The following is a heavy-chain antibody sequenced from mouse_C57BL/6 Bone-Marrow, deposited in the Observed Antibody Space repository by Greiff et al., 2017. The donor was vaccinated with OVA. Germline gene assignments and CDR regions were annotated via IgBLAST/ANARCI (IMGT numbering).Heavy chain of an antibody. D-gene: IGHD1-1*01. CDR1: GYTFTSYW. CDR3: ARNPLITTVGGYFDV. V-gene: IGHV1-69*01. J-gene: IGHJ1*03. CDR2: IDPSDSYT. Sequence: QVRLQQPGAELVMPGASVKLSCKASGYTFTSYWMHWVKQRPGQGLEWIGEIDPSDSYTNYNQKFKGKSTLTVDKSSSTAYMQLSSLTSEDSAVYYCARNPLITTVGGYFDVWGTGTTVTVSS.